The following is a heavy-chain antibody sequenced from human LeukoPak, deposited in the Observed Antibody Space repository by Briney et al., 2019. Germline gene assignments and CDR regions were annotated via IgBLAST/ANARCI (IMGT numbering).Heavy chain of an antibody. V-gene: IGHV4-34*01. D-gene: IGHD5-18*01. CDR1: GGSFRGYY. Sequence: SETLSLTCAVYGGSFRGYYWSWIRQPPGKGLEWIGEINHSGSTNYNPSLKSRVTISVDTSKNQFSLKLSSVTAADTAVYYCARGLDTAMDYGMDVWGKGTTVTVSS. CDR2: INHSGST. J-gene: IGHJ6*04. CDR3: ARGLDTAMDYGMDV.